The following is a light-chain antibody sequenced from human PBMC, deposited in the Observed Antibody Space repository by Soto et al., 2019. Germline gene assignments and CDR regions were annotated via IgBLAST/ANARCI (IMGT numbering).Light chain of an antibody. CDR2: GNN. Sequence: QSVLTQPPSVSGAPGQRVTISCTGSSSNIGAGSDVHWYQQLPGTAPKLHIYGNNNRPSGVPDRFSVSKSGTSASLAITGLQAEDEADYYCQSYDSSLSGSRVFGGGTKLTVL. J-gene: IGLJ3*02. V-gene: IGLV1-40*01. CDR3: QSYDSSLSGSRV. CDR1: SSNIGAGSD.